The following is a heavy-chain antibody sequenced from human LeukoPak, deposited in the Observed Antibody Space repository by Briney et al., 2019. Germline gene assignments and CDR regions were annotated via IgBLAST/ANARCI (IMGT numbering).Heavy chain of an antibody. Sequence: SETLSLTCTVSGGSISGYYWSWIRQPPGKGLEWIGYIYYSGGTNYNPSLKSRVTILVDTSKNQFSLKLSSVTAADTAVYHCARLRNKYDTSGYYPFDYRGQGTLVTVSS. CDR3: ARLRNKYDTSGYYPFDY. CDR1: GGSISGYY. J-gene: IGHJ4*02. V-gene: IGHV4-59*08. CDR2: IYYSGGT. D-gene: IGHD3-22*01.